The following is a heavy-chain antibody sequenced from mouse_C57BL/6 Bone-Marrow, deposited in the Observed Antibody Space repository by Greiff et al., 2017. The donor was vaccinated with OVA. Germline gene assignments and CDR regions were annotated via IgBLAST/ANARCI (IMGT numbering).Heavy chain of an antibody. CDR2: ISSGGSYT. CDR3: ARQGYDYEGAWFAY. Sequence: EVKLQESGGDLVKPGGSLKLSCAASGFTFSSYGMSWVRQTPDKRLEWVATISSGGSYTYYPDSVKGRFTISRDNAKNTLYLQMSSLKSEDTAMYYCARQGYDYEGAWFAYWGQGTLVTVSA. V-gene: IGHV5-6*01. J-gene: IGHJ3*01. D-gene: IGHD2-4*01. CDR1: GFTFSSYG.